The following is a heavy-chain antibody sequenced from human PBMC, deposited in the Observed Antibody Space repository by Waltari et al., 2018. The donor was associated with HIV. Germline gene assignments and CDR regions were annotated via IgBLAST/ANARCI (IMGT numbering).Heavy chain of an antibody. D-gene: IGHD5-18*01. CDR1: GFTFSSYE. CDR2: ISSSGSSI. V-gene: IGHV3-48*03. J-gene: IGHJ2*01. Sequence: EVKLVESGGGLVQPGGSVRLSCAASGFTFSSYEMNWVRQAPGKGLEWISYISSSGSSIYYADAGKGRFTISRDNGKKSLYLQMNILRAEDTAVYYCAKVREKQLWLRNWDFDLWGRGTLVTVSS. CDR3: AKVREKQLWLRNWDFDL.